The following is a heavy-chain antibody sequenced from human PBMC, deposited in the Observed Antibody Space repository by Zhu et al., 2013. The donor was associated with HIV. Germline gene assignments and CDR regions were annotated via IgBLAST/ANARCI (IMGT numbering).Heavy chain of an antibody. J-gene: IGHJ3*02. V-gene: IGHV1-69*01. CDR1: GGTFSSYA. CDR2: IIPIFGTA. Sequence: QVQLVQSGAEVKKPGSSVKVSCKASGGTFSSYAISWVRQAPGQGLEWMGGIIPIFGTANYAQKFQGRVTITADESTSTAYMELSSLRSEDTAVYYCASAYSGYDKRAAGAFDIWGQGTMVTVSS. CDR3: ASAYSGYDKRAAGAFDI. D-gene: IGHD5-12*01.